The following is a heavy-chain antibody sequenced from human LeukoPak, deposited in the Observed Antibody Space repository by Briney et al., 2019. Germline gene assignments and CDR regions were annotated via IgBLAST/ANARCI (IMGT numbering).Heavy chain of an antibody. CDR3: ARGGYYPDY. Sequence: SETLSLTCTVSGGSISSYYWSWIRQPPGKGLEWIGYIYYSGSTNYNPSLKSRVIISVDTSKNQFSLKLSSVTAAGTAVYYCARGGYYPDYWGQGTLVTVSS. V-gene: IGHV4-59*08. D-gene: IGHD3-22*01. J-gene: IGHJ4*02. CDR1: GGSISSYY. CDR2: IYYSGST.